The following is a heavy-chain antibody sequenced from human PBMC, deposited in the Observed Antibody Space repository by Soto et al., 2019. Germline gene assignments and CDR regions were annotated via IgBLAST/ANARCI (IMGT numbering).Heavy chain of an antibody. CDR1: GVPFSAAW. CDR2: IKSRGGGGTT. Sequence: EVHLVESGGGLVKPGESLRLSCTLSGVPFSAAWMNWVRQAPGKGLEWVGRIKSRGGGGTTHYAAPVQGRFTISRDDSTNTLYLQMNSLKTEDTAIYYCTYQGDFYDRLDSWGQGTLVTVSS. V-gene: IGHV3-15*07. D-gene: IGHD3-22*01. CDR3: TYQGDFYDRLDS. J-gene: IGHJ4*02.